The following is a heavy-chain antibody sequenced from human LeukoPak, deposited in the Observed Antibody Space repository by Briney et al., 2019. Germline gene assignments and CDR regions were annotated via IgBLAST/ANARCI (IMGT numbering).Heavy chain of an antibody. Sequence: SESLSLTCTVSGGSISSSSFYWGWIRQPPGKGLEWIGSIYYSGNTYYNPSLKSRVTISVDTSKNQFSLKLSSVTAADTAVYYCARLNQGNRFDYWGQGTLVTVSS. J-gene: IGHJ4*02. CDR3: ARLNQGNRFDY. CDR2: IYYSGNT. D-gene: IGHD1-14*01. V-gene: IGHV4-39*01. CDR1: GGSISSSSFY.